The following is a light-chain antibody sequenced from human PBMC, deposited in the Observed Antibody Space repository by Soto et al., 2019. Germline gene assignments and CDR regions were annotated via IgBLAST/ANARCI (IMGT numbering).Light chain of an antibody. Sequence: DVVMTQSPLSLPVTRGQPASISCKSSHSLVDSDGNTYLNWFQQRPGQSPTRLIYKVSNRDSGVPDRFSGSGSGSDFPLKIKRVEADDGGVYYCFQGTHWPPTFVGWTKVQIK. CDR1: HSLVDSDGNTY. V-gene: IGKV2-30*01. CDR3: FQGTHWPPT. CDR2: KVS. J-gene: IGKJ4*01.